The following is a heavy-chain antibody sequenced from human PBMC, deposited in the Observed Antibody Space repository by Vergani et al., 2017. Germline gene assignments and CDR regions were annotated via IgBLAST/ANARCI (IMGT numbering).Heavy chain of an antibody. CDR1: GFSFNSYW. CDR2: IKSDGSIT. Sequence: DVHLAESGGGFFQPGGSLRLSCSASGFSFNSYWMHWVRQVPGKGLLWVSRIKSDGSITAYADSVKGRFTISRDNAQNTLYLQMNSLSVEDTGVYYCARAKCIETCYMSKWLDSWGQGTLVTVSS. D-gene: IGHD3-9*01. J-gene: IGHJ5*01. CDR3: ARAKCIETCYMSKWLDS. V-gene: IGHV3-74*03.